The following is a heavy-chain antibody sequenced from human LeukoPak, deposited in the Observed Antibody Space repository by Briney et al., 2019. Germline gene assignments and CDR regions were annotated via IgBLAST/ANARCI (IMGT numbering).Heavy chain of an antibody. V-gene: IGHV4-39*07. CDR3: ARGEVRKDGGSGSYYDY. CDR1: GGSINSSSYD. J-gene: IGHJ4*02. Sequence: SETLSLTCTVSGGSINSSSYDWDWIRQPPGKGLKWIGSIYCSGRTYYNPSLKSRVTVSVDTSKNQFSLKLSSVTAADTAVYYCARGEVRKDGGSGSYYDYWGQGTLVTVSS. CDR2: IYCSGRT. D-gene: IGHD3-10*01.